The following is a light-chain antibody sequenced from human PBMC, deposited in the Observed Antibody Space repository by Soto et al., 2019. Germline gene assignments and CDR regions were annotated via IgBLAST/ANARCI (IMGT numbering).Light chain of an antibody. CDR3: QHYNTYPIT. V-gene: IGKV1-16*02. CDR1: QAISNF. J-gene: IGKJ5*01. CDR2: AAS. Sequence: DIQMTQSPSSLSASVGDRVTITCRASQAISNFVAWFQQKPGKAHKSLIYAASSLRSGVPSKFSGSGSGTDFTLTINNLQHEDFATYYCQHYNTYPITFGQGTRLEI.